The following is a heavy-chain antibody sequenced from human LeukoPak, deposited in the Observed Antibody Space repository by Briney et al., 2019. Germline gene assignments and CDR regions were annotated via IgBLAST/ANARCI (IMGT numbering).Heavy chain of an antibody. CDR2: IYPGDSDT. V-gene: IGHV5-51*01. Sequence: GESLMTSCKGAGCTFTNYWIGWVRQMPGKGLEGMGIIYPGDSDTRYTPSIQGHVTISAATSISSAYLQWSSLKASDTAMYYCARWGEVAGVDYWGQGTLVTVSS. CDR1: GCTFTNYW. D-gene: IGHD6-19*01. CDR3: ARWGEVAGVDY. J-gene: IGHJ4*02.